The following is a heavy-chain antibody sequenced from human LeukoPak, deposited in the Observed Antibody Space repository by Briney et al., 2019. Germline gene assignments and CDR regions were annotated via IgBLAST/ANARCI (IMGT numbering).Heavy chain of an antibody. CDR3: ARGDIVATHFDY. J-gene: IGHJ4*02. Sequence: ASETLSLTCTGSGVSVSSGSYYWRWIRQPPGKGLEWIGYIYYSGSTNYNPSLKSRVTISVDTSKNQFSLKLSSVTAADTAVYYCARGDIVATHFDYWGQGTLVTVSS. V-gene: IGHV4-61*01. CDR2: IYYSGST. CDR1: GVSVSSGSYY. D-gene: IGHD5-12*01.